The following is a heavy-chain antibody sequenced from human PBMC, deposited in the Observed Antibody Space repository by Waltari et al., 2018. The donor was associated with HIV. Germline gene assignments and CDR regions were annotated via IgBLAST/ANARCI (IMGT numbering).Heavy chain of an antibody. J-gene: IGHJ4*02. CDR2: IWSEGTNK. D-gene: IGHD2-2*01. V-gene: IGHV3-33*01. CDR1: GFSFNNYG. CDR3: ARDDYVTSSIDY. Sequence: QVQLVESGGGVVQPGRSLRLSCAASGFSFNNYGMHWVRQAPGKGLDGVAVIWSEGTNKFYAGSVKGRFSISRDNSKNTLYLQMNSLRADDTALYYCARDDYVTSSIDYWGQGTLVTVSS.